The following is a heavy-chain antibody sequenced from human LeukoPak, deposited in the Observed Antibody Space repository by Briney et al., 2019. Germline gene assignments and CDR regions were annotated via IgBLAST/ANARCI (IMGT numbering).Heavy chain of an antibody. Sequence: PSETLSLTCIVSGGSISSGSDYWGWIRQPPGKGLEWIGSIKYSGSTYYNPSLKSRVTISVDTSKNQFSLKLSSVTAADTAVYYCARGGNGENSFIDYGGKGTLVTVSS. CDR2: IKYSGST. J-gene: IGHJ4*02. CDR1: GGSISSGSDY. CDR3: ARGGNGENSFIDY. D-gene: IGHD4-23*01. V-gene: IGHV4-39*07.